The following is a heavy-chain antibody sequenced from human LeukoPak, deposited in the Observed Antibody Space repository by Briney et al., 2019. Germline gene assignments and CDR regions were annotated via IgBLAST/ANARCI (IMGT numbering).Heavy chain of an antibody. CDR2: IKQDGSEK. J-gene: IGHJ6*02. Sequence: GGSLRLSCAASGFTFSSYRMSWVRQAPGKGLEWVANIKQDGSEKYYVDSVKGRFTISRDNAKNSLYLQMNSLRAEDTAVYHCARYDSIVVRGVIITAYGMDVWGQGTTATVSS. CDR3: ARYDSIVVRGVIITAYGMDV. V-gene: IGHV3-7*01. D-gene: IGHD3-10*01. CDR1: GFTFSSYR.